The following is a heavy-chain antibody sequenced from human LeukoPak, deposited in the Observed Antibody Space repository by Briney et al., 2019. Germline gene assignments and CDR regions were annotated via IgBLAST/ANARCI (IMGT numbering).Heavy chain of an antibody. CDR2: INPSGGST. J-gene: IGHJ4*02. CDR1: GYTFTSYY. CDR3: AYRGYCSSTSCYDLFDY. D-gene: IGHD2-2*01. V-gene: IGHV1-46*01. Sequence: ASVKVSRKASGYTFTSYYMHWVRQAPGQGLEWMGIINPSGGSTSYAQKFQGRVTITADKSTSTAYMELSSLRSEDTAVYYCAYRGYCSSTSCYDLFDYWGQGTLVTVSS.